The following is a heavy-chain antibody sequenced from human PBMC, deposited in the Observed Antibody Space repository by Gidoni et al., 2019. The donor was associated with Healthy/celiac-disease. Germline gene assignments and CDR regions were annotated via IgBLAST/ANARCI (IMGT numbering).Heavy chain of an antibody. V-gene: IGHV4-59*08. D-gene: IGHD6-19*01. CDR2: IYYSGST. J-gene: IGHJ4*02. CDR3: ARHRGGYSSGWPQFDY. Sequence: QVQLQESGPGLVKPSETLSLTCTVSGGSISSYYWSWIRQPPGKGLEWIGYIYYSGSTNYNPSLKSRVTISVDTSKNQFSLKLSSVTAADTAVYYCARHRGGYSSGWPQFDYWGQGTLVTVSS. CDR1: GGSISSYY.